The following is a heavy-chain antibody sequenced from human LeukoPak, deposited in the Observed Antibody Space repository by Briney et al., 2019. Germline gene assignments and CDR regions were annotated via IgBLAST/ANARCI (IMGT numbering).Heavy chain of an antibody. CDR2: IKSDGST. D-gene: IGHD3-3*01. CDR3: ARAPSEIGGYYPEYFRH. J-gene: IGHJ1*01. V-gene: IGHV3-74*01. CDR1: GFTFSTYW. Sequence: GRSLRLSCAASGFTFSTYWMHCVRQAPGKGLVWVSRIKSDGSTNYADSVKGRFTISRDNAKNTLSMQMNSLRPEDTGVYYCARAPSEIGGYYPEYFRHWGQGTLVTVSS.